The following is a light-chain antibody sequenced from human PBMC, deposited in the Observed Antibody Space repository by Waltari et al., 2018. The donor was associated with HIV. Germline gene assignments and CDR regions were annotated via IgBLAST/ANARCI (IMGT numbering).Light chain of an antibody. V-gene: IGKV3-20*01. J-gene: IGKJ2*01. CDR3: LQYGSSPPSYT. CDR2: GAT. Sequence: EIVLTQSPGTLSLSPGERVTLSCRASQSVSSSYLGWYQQKPGQAPRLLIYGATSRATGIPDRFSGSGSGTEFTLTVSRLESEDFAVYYCLQYGSSPPSYTFGQGTKLEIK. CDR1: QSVSSSY.